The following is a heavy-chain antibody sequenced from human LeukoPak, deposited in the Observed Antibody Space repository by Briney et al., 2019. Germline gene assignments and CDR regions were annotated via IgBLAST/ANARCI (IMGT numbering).Heavy chain of an antibody. CDR1: GFTFSSYE. J-gene: IGHJ4*02. D-gene: IGHD3-3*01. Sequence: PGGSLRLSCAASGFTFSSYEMNWVRQAPGKGLEWVSYISSSGSTIYYADSVKGRFTISRDNAKNSLYLQMNSLRAEDTAVYYCARVAYDLWSGYYYFDYWGQGTLVTVSS. CDR2: ISSSGSTI. V-gene: IGHV3-48*03. CDR3: ARVAYDLWSGYYYFDY.